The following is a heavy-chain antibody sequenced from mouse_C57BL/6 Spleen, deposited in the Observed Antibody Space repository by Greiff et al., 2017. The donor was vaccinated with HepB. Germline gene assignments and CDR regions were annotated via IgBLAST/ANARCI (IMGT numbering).Heavy chain of an antibody. CDR3: TRFGYYVGGFAY. J-gene: IGHJ3*01. Sequence: VQLQQSGAELVRPGASVTLSCKASGYTFTDYEMHWVKQTPVHGLEWIGAIDPETGGTAYNQKFKGKAILTADKSSSTAYMELRSLTSEDSAVYYCTRFGYYVGGFAYWGQGTLVTVSA. D-gene: IGHD2-3*01. CDR1: GYTFTDYE. CDR2: IDPETGGT. V-gene: IGHV1-15*01.